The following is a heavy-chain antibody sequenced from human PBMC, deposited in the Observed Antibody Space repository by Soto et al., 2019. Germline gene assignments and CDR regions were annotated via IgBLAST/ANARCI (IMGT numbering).Heavy chain of an antibody. J-gene: IGHJ5*02. Sequence: QVQLVQSGAEVKKPGSSVKVSCKDSGGTFSTYTISWVRQAPGQGLEWMGMIIPALGAAHYAQKFAGRVTXPXAXSXXTAYMALRSLTSQDTAVYYCARDNGDVFGDYALDLWGQGTLVSVSS. V-gene: IGHV1-69*08. D-gene: IGHD4-17*01. CDR1: GGTFSTYT. CDR3: ARDNGDVFGDYALDL. CDR2: IIPALGAA.